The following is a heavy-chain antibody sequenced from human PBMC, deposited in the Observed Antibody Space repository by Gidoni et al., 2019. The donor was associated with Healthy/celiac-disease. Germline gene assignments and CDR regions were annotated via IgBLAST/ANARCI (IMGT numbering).Heavy chain of an antibody. V-gene: IGHV4-39*07. CDR1: GGSISSSSSY. CDR3: ARGVAAAGEYFQH. CDR2: IYYSGST. D-gene: IGHD6-13*01. J-gene: IGHJ1*01. Sequence: QLQLQESGPGLVKPSETLSLTCTGSGGSISSSSSYWGWIRQPPGKGLEWIGSIYYSGSTYYNPSLKSRVTISVDTSKNQFSLKLSSVTAADTAVYYCARGVAAAGEYFQHWGQGTLVTVSS.